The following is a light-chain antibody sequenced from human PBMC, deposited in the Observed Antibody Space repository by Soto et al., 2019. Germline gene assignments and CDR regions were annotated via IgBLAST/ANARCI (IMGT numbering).Light chain of an antibody. V-gene: IGLV2-14*01. CDR3: SSYTSSLYV. CDR2: DVS. J-gene: IGLJ1*01. CDR1: SSDVGGYNY. Sequence: QSALTQPASVSGSPGQSITISCTGTSSDVGGYNYVSWYQQHPGKAPKLMIYDVSNRPSGVSNRFSGSKSVNTASLTISGLHAEDEADYYCSSYTSSLYVFGTGTKLTVL.